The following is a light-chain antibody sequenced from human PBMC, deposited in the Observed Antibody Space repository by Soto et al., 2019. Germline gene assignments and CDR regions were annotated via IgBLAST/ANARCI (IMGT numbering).Light chain of an antibody. J-gene: IGKJ1*01. CDR1: QSVVTN. V-gene: IGKV3-15*01. CDR2: GAS. Sequence: EIVMTQSPATLSVSPCERATLSCRASQSVVTNLAWYRQKPGQAPRLLIFGASTRATGIPARFSGGGSGTEFTLTITSLQSEDFAVYYCQQYDIWPRTFGQGTKVDIK. CDR3: QQYDIWPRT.